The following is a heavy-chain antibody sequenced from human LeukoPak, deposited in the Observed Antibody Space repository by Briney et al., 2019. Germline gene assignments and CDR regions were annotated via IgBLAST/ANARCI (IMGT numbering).Heavy chain of an antibody. CDR3: ARSAPYYYGSGSYYNHYNWFDP. CDR2: IYYSGST. V-gene: IGHV4-59*01. CDR1: GGSISSYY. D-gene: IGHD3-10*01. Sequence: SETLSLTCTVSGGSISSYYWSWIRQPPGKGLEWIGYIYYSGSTNYNPSLKGRVTISVDTSKNQFSLKLSSVTAADTAVYYCARSAPYYYGSGSYYNHYNWFDPWGQGTLVTVSS. J-gene: IGHJ5*02.